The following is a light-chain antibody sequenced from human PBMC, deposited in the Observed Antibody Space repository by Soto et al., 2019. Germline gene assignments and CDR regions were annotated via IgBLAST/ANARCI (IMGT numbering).Light chain of an antibody. J-gene: IGKJ1*01. CDR2: GAS. V-gene: IGKV3-20*01. CDR1: QSVSSNY. Sequence: EIVLSQSPATLSLSPGERATVSCRTRQSVSSNYLAWYQQKPGQAPRLLIYGASSRATGIPDRFSGSGSGTDFTLTISRLEPEHFAVYYCQQYGSSGRTFGQGTKVDIK. CDR3: QQYGSSGRT.